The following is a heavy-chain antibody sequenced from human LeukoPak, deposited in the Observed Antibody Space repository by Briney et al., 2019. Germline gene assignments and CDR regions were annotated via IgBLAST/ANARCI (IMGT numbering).Heavy chain of an antibody. D-gene: IGHD3/OR15-3a*01. CDR3: ATRTGGSLTDY. CDR2: IYYSGST. CDR1: GYSISSSNW. J-gene: IGHJ4*02. Sequence: PSETLSLTCAVSGYSISSSNWWGWIRQPPGEGLEWIGYIYYSGSTYYNPSLKSRVTMSVDTSKNQFSLKLSSVTAVDTAVYYCATRTGGSLTDYWGQGTLVTVSS. V-gene: IGHV4-28*01.